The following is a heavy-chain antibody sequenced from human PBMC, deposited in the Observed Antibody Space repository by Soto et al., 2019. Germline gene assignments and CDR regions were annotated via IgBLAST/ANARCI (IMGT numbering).Heavy chain of an antibody. J-gene: IGHJ6*04. CDR2: IDPSDSYT. CDR1: GYSFTSYW. Sequence: GESLQISCKGSGYSFTSYWISCVRQMPGKGLEWMGRIDPSDSYTNYSPSFQGHVTISADKSISTAYLQWSSLKASDTAMYYCAIQASSTLYGMEIWGKGTTVTVSS. CDR3: AIQASSTLYGMEI. V-gene: IGHV5-10-1*01. D-gene: IGHD6-13*01.